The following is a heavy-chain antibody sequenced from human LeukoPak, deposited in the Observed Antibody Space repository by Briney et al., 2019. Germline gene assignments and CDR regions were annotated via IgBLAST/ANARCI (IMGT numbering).Heavy chain of an antibody. D-gene: IGHD3-10*01. J-gene: IGHJ3*02. CDR3: AKGAITMVRGVNDAFDI. V-gene: IGHV3-33*06. CDR2: IWYDGSNK. CDR1: GFTFSSYG. Sequence: ERSLRLSCAASGFTFSSYGTHWVRQAPGKGLEWVAVIWYDGSNKYYADSVKGRFTISRDNSKNTLYLQMNSLRAEDTAVYYCAKGAITMVRGVNDAFDIWGQGTMVTVSS.